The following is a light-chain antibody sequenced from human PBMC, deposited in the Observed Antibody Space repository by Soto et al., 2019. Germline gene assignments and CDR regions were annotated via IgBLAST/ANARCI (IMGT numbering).Light chain of an antibody. CDR3: ATWDDNLNGWV. J-gene: IGLJ3*02. V-gene: IGLV1-44*01. Sequence: QTVLTQPPSASGTPGQTVTISCSGSSSNIGSNFVSWYQQVSGTAPNLLIYDNNQRPSGVPDRFSGSKSGTSASLAISGLQSEDETDYYCATWDDNLNGWVFGGGTKLTVL. CDR2: DNN. CDR1: SSNIGSNF.